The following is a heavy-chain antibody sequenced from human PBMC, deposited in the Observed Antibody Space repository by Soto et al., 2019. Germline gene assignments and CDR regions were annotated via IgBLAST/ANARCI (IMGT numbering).Heavy chain of an antibody. V-gene: IGHV1-69*13. CDR1: GGTFSSYA. CDR2: IIPIFGTA. CDR3: AHDFSSGNYGMDV. J-gene: IGHJ6*02. D-gene: IGHD3-3*01. Sequence: ASVKVSCKASGGTFSSYAISWVRQAPGQGLEWMGGIIPIFGTANYAQKFQGRVTITADESTSTAYMELSSLRSEDTAVYYCAHDFSSGNYGMDVWGQGTTVTVSS.